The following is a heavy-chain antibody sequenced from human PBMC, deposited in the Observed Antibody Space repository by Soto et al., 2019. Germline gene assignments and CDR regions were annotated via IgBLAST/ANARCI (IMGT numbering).Heavy chain of an antibody. CDR2: ISGSGGST. CDR3: AAAGLPAAMDYYYYYMDV. CDR1: GFTFSSYA. V-gene: IGHV3-23*01. Sequence: GGSLRLSCAASGFTFSSYAMSWVRQAPGKGLEWVSAISGSGGSTYYADSVKGRFTISRDNSKNTLYLQMNSLRAEDTAVYYCAAAGLPAAMDYYYYYMDVWGKGTTVTVSS. D-gene: IGHD2-2*01. J-gene: IGHJ6*03.